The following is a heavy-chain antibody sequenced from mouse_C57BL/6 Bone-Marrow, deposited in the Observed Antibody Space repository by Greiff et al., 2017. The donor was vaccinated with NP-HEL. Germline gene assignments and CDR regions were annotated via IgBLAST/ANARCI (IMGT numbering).Heavy chain of an antibody. CDR1: GFTFSNYW. Sequence: EVKVEESGGGLVQPGGSMKLSCVASGFTFSNYWMNWVRQSPEKGLEWVAQIRLKSDNYATHYAESVKGRFTISRDDSKSSVYLQMNNLRAEDTGIYYCTGDYGSRPAWFAYWGQGTLVTVSA. CDR3: TGDYGSRPAWFAY. D-gene: IGHD1-1*01. V-gene: IGHV6-3*01. CDR2: IRLKSDNYAT. J-gene: IGHJ3*01.